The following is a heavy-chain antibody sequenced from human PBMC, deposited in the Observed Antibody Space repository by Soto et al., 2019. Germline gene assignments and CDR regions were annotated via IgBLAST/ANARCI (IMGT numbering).Heavy chain of an antibody. D-gene: IGHD2-2*01. CDR1: GFTFSSYA. J-gene: IGHJ4*02. Sequence: EVQLLESGGGLVQPGGSLRLSCAASGFTFSSYAMSWVRQAPGEGLEWVSGISSGGGTTYYADSVKGRFTISRDNSKNTLYLLMNSLRAEDTAVYYSAKAPSTAITSTRYFDYWGKGTLVTVSS. CDR2: ISSGGGTT. V-gene: IGHV3-23*01. CDR3: AKAPSTAITSTRYFDY.